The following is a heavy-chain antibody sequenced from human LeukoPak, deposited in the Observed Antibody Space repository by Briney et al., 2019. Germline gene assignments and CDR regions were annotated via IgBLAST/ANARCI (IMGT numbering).Heavy chain of an antibody. J-gene: IGHJ5*02. CDR2: IYTSGST. V-gene: IGHV4-4*07. Sequence: SETLSLTCTVSGGSISSYYWSWIRQPAGKGLEWIGRIYTSGSTNYNPSLQSRVTMSVDKSKNQFSLKLSSVTAADTAVYYCATVRIAVAGISSGFDPWGQGTLVTVSS. CDR1: GGSISSYY. D-gene: IGHD6-19*01. CDR3: ATVRIAVAGISSGFDP.